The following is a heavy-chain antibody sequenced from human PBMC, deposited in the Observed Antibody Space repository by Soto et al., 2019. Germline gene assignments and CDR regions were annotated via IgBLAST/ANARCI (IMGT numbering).Heavy chain of an antibody. CDR3: ARHPWEPRYMDI. CDR2: VTGTGGTT. V-gene: IGHV3-23*01. J-gene: IGHJ6*02. Sequence: GGSLRLSCVASGFTFINNAMSWVRQAPGKGLEWVSSVTGTGGTTYYSDSVKGRFTISRDNSKNTVFLQMNSLRVEDTAVYYCARHPWEPRYMDIWGQGTTVTVSS. CDR1: GFTFINNA. D-gene: IGHD1-26*01.